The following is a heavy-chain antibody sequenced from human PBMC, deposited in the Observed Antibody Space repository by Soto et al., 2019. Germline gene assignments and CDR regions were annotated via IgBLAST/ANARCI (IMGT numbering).Heavy chain of an antibody. Sequence: QVQLEQSGAEVKKAGSSVKVSCKAFGGSVNSHAISWVRQAPGQGREWMGGIIPMFGTPTYAQRFQAGVTISADESTSTVYLDLSSLRSEDTAMYYCARSRNVAEFNDYGGNYQGFDIWGQGTMVTVPS. CDR2: IIPMFGTP. D-gene: IGHD4-17*01. J-gene: IGHJ3*02. V-gene: IGHV1-69*01. CDR3: ARSRNVAEFNDYGGNYQGFDI. CDR1: GGSVNSHA.